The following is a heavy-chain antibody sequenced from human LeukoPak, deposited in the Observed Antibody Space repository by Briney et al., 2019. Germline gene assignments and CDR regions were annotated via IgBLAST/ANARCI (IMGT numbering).Heavy chain of an antibody. V-gene: IGHV3-33*08. Sequence: GGSLRHSCPASGLTYSRYDMHGLRQAPGKGLEWVAVIWYDGSNKYYADSVKGRFTISRDNSKNTLQLKMNSVGDADAAVYARVSRFPALDYWGQGTLVTVSS. J-gene: IGHJ4*02. CDR3: VSRFPALDY. CDR1: GLTYSRYD. CDR2: IWYDGSNK. D-gene: IGHD2-2*01.